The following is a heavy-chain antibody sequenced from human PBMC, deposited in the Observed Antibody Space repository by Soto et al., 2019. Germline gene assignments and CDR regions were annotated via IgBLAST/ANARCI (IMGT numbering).Heavy chain of an antibody. V-gene: IGHV3-7*05. CDR1: GFTFSSYW. J-gene: IGHJ4*02. Sequence: EVQLVESGGGLVQPGGSLRLSCAASGFTFSSYWMSWVRQAPGKGLEWVANIKQDGSEKYYVDSVKGRFTISRDNAKNSRYLQMNSLRAEDTAVYYCAWPLFGSGGSCYSNWGQGTLVTVSS. CDR2: IKQDGSEK. CDR3: AWPLFGSGGSCYSN. D-gene: IGHD2-15*01.